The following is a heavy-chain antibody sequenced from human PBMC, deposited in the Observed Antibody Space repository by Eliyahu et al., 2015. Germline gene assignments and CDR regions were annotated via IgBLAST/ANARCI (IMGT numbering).Heavy chain of an antibody. CDR1: GGTFSSYA. D-gene: IGHD2-15*01. Sequence: EVKKPGSSVKVSCKASGGTFSSYAISWVRQAPGQGLEWMGGIIPIFGTANYAQKFQGRVTITADESTSTAYMELSSLRSEDTAVYYCARGGEASSGGSYMGYYGMDVWGKGTTVTVSS. CDR3: ARGGEASSGGSYMGYYGMDV. V-gene: IGHV1-69*01. J-gene: IGHJ6*04. CDR2: IIPIFGTA.